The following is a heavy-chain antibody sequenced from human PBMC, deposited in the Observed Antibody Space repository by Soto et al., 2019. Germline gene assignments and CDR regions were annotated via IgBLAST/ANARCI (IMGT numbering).Heavy chain of an antibody. V-gene: IGHV1-8*01. CDR2: MNPHSGDT. CDR3: ARGSQGQVDK. CDR1: WYSVTMLH. J-gene: IGHJ4*02. Sequence: ASVXVSFKASWYSVTMLHFNCVRQATGQGLEWIGWMNPHSGDTGFAQRFQGRVTMTRNTSINTAYMELRSLRSQDTAVYYCARGSQGQVDKWGQRTQVKVYS.